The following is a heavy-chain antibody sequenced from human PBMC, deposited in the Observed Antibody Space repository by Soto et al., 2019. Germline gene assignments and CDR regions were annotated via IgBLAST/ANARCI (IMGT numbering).Heavy chain of an antibody. CDR3: ARVRLTGSYYYYHYGMYF. CDR1: GYIFTSYA. Sequence: GASVKVSCKASGYIFTSYAMHWVRQAPGQRREWMGWINAGNGNTKYSQKFQGRVTITRDTSASTAYMELSSLRSEDTAVYYCARVRLTGSYYYYHYGMYFWGQGTTGTVSS. V-gene: IGHV1-3*01. CDR2: INAGNGNT. J-gene: IGHJ6*02. D-gene: IGHD3-22*01.